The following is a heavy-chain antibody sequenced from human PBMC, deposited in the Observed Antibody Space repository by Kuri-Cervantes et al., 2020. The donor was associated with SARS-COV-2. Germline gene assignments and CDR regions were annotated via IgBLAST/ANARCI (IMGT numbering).Heavy chain of an antibody. J-gene: IGHJ2*01. V-gene: IGHV3-30-3*02. D-gene: IGHD2-8*01. CDR1: GFTFSSYA. CDR2: MSYDGSNK. Sequence: GGSLRLSCAASGFTFSSYAMHWVRQAPGKGLEWVAVMSYDGSNKYYADSVKGRFTISRDNSKNTLYLQMNSLRAEDTAVYYCAKMERWNVLMVYATILTGYFDLWGRGTLVTVSS. CDR3: AKMERWNVLMVYATILTGYFDL.